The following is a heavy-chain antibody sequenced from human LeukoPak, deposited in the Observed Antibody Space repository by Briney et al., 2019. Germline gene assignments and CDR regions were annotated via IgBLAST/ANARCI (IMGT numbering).Heavy chain of an antibody. CDR3: ARDRIRWEWELLRSHNWFDP. D-gene: IGHD1-26*01. V-gene: IGHV3-11*04. J-gene: IGHJ5*02. CDR1: GFTFSDYY. CDR2: ISSSGSTI. Sequence: PGGSLRLSCAASGFTFSDYYMSWIRQAPGKGLEWVSYISSSGSTIYYADSVKGRFTISRDNAKNSLYLQMNSLRAEDTAVYYCARDRIRWEWELLRSHNWFDPWGQGTLVTVSS.